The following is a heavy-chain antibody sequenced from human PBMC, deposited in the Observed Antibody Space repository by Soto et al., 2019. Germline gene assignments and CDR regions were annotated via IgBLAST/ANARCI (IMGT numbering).Heavy chain of an antibody. V-gene: IGHV3-11*01. J-gene: IGHJ4*02. Sequence: QVQLVESGGGLVKPGGSLRLSCAASGFTFSDYYMSWIRQAPGKGLEWVSYISSSGSTIYYADSVKGRFTISRDNAKNSIYLQTNSLRAEDTAVYYCARGPYDYVWGSDPPHFDYWGQGTLVTVSS. CDR3: ARGPYDYVWGSDPPHFDY. CDR1: GFTFSDYY. CDR2: ISSSGSTI. D-gene: IGHD3-16*02.